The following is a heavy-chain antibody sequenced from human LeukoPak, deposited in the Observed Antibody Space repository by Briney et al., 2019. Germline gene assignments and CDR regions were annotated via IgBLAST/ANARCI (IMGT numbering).Heavy chain of an antibody. CDR2: IKTDGSST. D-gene: IGHD3-9*01. V-gene: IGHV3-74*01. CDR3: ARGQGGEFDWSAY. Sequence: GGSLRLSCVASGFSLSAFWMHWVRHAPGKGLVWVSGIKTDGSSTRYADSVKGRFTISRDNAKNTLYLQMNSLRAEDTAVYYCARGQGGEFDWSAYWGQGTLVTVSS. J-gene: IGHJ4*02. CDR1: GFSLSAFW.